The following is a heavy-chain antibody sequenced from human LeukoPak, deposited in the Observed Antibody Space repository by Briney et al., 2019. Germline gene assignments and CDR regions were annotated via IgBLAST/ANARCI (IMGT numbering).Heavy chain of an antibody. CDR2: IISISSNI. D-gene: IGHD3-22*01. V-gene: IGHV3-21*01. Sequence: GGPWRFSCAASGFTFISYSMNWFRKAPGKGLKWVSSIISISSNIYYEDSVKGRFTISRDNAKNSLYLQMNSLRAEDTAVYYCARDGAEGSPYSSGYYLYYYYYYGMDVLGQGTTVTVSS. CDR1: GFTFISYS. J-gene: IGHJ6*02. CDR3: ARDGAEGSPYSSGYYLYYYYYYGMDV.